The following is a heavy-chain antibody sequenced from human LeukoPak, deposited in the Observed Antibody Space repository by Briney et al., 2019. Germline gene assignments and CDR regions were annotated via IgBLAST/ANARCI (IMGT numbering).Heavy chain of an antibody. CDR2: ISYDGSNK. Sequence: GGSLRLSCAASGFTFSSYAMHWVRQAPGKGLEWVAVISYDGSNKYYADSVKGRFTISRDNSKNTLYLQMNSLRAEDTAVYYCARDPRTMVRGGMDVWGQGTTVTVSS. CDR3: ARDPRTMVRGGMDV. J-gene: IGHJ6*02. D-gene: IGHD3-10*01. CDR1: GFTFSSYA. V-gene: IGHV3-30-3*01.